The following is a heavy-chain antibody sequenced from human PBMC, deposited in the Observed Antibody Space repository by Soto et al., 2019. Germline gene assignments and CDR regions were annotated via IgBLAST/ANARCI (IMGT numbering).Heavy chain of an antibody. Sequence: EVQLVESGGGLVQPGGSLRLSCAASGFTFSSYSMNWFRQAPGKGLEWVSYISSGSSTIYYADSVKGRFNISRDNAQNSLYLQMNSLRAEDTAVYYCAKTYSSGRGAFDVWGQGTMVTVSS. J-gene: IGHJ3*01. CDR3: AKTYSSGRGAFDV. V-gene: IGHV3-48*01. CDR1: GFTFSSYS. D-gene: IGHD6-19*01. CDR2: ISSGSSTI.